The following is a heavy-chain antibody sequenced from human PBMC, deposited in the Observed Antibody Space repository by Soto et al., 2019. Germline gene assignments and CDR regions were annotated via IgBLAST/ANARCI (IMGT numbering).Heavy chain of an antibody. D-gene: IGHD2-21*02. J-gene: IGHJ5*02. CDR2: IYYSGST. CDR3: ARVIGATYCGGDCWHGFDP. V-gene: IGHV4-30-4*01. CDR1: GGSISSGDYY. Sequence: KPSETLSLTCTVSGGSISSGDYYWSWIRQPPGKGLEWIGYIYYSGSTYYNPSLKSRVTISVDTSKNQFSLKLSSVAAADTAVYYCARVIGATYCGGDCWHGFDPWRQGTLVTVSS.